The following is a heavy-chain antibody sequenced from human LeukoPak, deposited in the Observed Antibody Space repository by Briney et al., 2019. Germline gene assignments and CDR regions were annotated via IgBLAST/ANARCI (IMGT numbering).Heavy chain of an antibody. Sequence: ASETPSLTCAVYGGSFSGYYWSWIRQPPGKGLEWIGEINHSGSTNYNPSLKSRVTISVDTSKNQFSLKLSSVTAADTAVYYCARGRIKLDYWGQGTLVTVSS. CDR2: INHSGST. CDR1: GGSFSGYY. V-gene: IGHV4-34*01. CDR3: ARGRIKLDY. D-gene: IGHD3-10*01. J-gene: IGHJ4*02.